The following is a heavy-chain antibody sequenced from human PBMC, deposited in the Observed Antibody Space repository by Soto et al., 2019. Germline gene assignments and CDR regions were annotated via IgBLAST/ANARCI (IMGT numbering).Heavy chain of an antibody. J-gene: IGHJ4*02. Sequence: VVLVESGGGLVQPGGSLRLSCAASGFSLIPYWMSWVRQAPGKGLGWVSNIKQDGSERNYVNSVKGRFTISRDKAKNSVYLEMNSVRAEDTAVYYCVRGGVHYYDNSFDYWGQGTLVTVSS. CDR3: VRGGVHYYDNSFDY. CDR1: GFSLIPYW. V-gene: IGHV3-7*03. D-gene: IGHD3-22*01. CDR2: IKQDGSER.